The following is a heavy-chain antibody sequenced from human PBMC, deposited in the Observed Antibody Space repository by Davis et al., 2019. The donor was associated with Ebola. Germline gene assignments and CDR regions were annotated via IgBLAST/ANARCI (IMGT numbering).Heavy chain of an antibody. Sequence: GESLKISCAASGFTFSSYWMSWVRQAPGKGLEWVANIKQDGSEKYYVDSVKGRFTISRDNAKNSLYLQMNSLRAEDTAVYYCARDIIVATIRGYYYYYYGMDVWGQGTTVTVSS. CDR3: ARDIIVATIRGYYYYYYGMDV. CDR2: IKQDGSEK. D-gene: IGHD5-12*01. V-gene: IGHV3-7*01. CDR1: GFTFSSYW. J-gene: IGHJ6*02.